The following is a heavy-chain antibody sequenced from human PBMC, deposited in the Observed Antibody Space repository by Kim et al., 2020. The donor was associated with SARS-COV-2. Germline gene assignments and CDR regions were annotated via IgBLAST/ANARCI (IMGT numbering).Heavy chain of an antibody. Sequence: ASVKVSCKASGYTFTSYGISWVRQAPGQGLEWMGWISAYNGNTNYAQKLQGRVTMTTDTSTSTAYMELRSLRSDDTAVYYCARGLGVPSSSWSNAFDIWGQGTMVTVSS. CDR3: ARGLGVPSSSWSNAFDI. CDR2: ISAYNGNT. CDR1: GYTFTSYG. J-gene: IGHJ3*02. D-gene: IGHD6-13*01. V-gene: IGHV1-18*04.